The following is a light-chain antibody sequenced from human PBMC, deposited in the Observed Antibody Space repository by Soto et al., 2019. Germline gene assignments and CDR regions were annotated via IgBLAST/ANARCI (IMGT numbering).Light chain of an antibody. CDR2: DVS. V-gene: IGKV3-11*01. CDR3: QQRSNWPPGLT. CDR1: QSISTY. J-gene: IGKJ4*01. Sequence: EIVLTQSPATLSLSPGEIATLSCRASQSISTYLAWYQQKPGQAPRLLIYDVSKRAAGVPARFSGGGSGTDFTVTISSLEPEDFAVYYCQQRSNWPPGLTFGGGTKVDI.